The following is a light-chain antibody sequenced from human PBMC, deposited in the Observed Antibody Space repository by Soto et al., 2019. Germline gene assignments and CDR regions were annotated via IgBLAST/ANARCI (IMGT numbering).Light chain of an antibody. J-gene: IGKJ4*01. CDR2: DAS. CDR1: QSVRSY. CDR3: QQRSSWPLT. Sequence: EIVLTQSPATLSLSPGERATLSCRARQSVRSYLAWYQQKPGQAPRLLIYDASNRATGIPARFSGSGSGTDFTLTISSLETEDFAVYYCQQRSSWPLTFGGGTKVEIE. V-gene: IGKV3-11*01.